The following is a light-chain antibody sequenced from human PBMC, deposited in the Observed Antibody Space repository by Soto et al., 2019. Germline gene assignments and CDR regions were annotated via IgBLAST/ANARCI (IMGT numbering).Light chain of an antibody. CDR3: QQYNKWPSFT. J-gene: IGKJ3*01. Sequence: ETVMTQSPATLSLSPGERATLSCRASQSVSTNLAWYQQKPGQAPMLLSSAASTRATGIPARFSGSGSGTEFTLTISSLQSEDFAVYYCQQYNKWPSFTVGPGTKVDIK. CDR2: AAS. CDR1: QSVSTN. V-gene: IGKV3-15*01.